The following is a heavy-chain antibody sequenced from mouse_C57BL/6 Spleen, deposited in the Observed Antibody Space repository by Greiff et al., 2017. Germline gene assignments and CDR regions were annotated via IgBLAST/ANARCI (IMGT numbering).Heavy chain of an antibody. J-gene: IGHJ4*01. CDR2: ISSGSSTI. Sequence: DVHLVESGGGLVKPGGSLKLSCAASGFTFSDYGMHWVRQAPEKGLEWVAYISSGSSTIYYADTVKGRFTISRDNAKNTLFLQMTSLRSEDTAMYYCARDGNPYAMDYWGQGTSVTVSS. D-gene: IGHD2-1*01. CDR1: GFTFSDYG. V-gene: IGHV5-17*01. CDR3: ARDGNPYAMDY.